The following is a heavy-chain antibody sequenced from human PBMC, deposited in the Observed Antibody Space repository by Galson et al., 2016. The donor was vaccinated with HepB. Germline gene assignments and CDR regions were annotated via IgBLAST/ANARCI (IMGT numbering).Heavy chain of an antibody. D-gene: IGHD5-18*01. CDR3: ARSTYSFHY. CDR1: GGSINSYY. CDR2: IFSSGST. Sequence: SETLSLTCSVSGGSINSYYWSWIRQPPRKGLEQIGCIFSSGSTKYNPSLRGRVILSVDTSKNQFPLKSTSVTAADTAMYYCARSTYSFHYWGQGILVTVSS. V-gene: IGHV4-59*01. J-gene: IGHJ4*02.